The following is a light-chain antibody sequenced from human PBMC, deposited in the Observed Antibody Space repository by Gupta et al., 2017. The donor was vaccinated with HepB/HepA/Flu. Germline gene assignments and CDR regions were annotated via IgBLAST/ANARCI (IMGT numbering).Light chain of an antibody. V-gene: IGKV1-5*03. CDR1: QSISTW. CDR2: KAS. J-gene: IGKJ2*01. CDR3: QQCKSYPYT. Sequence: DIQMTQSPSTLPASVGDSTTITCRASQSISTWLAWSQQKPGKAPNRLIYKASNLDSGVPARFSGSGSGTDFTLTISSLQPDDFAAYYCQQCKSYPYTFGQGTKLEIK.